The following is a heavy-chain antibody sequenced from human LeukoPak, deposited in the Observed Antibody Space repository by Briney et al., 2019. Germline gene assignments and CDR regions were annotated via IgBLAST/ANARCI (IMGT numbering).Heavy chain of an antibody. Sequence: GASVKVSCKASGYTFTGYYMHWVRQAPGQGLEWMGWMNPNSGNTGYAQKFQGRVTMTRNTSISTAYMELSSLRSEDTAVYYCASGYGGAGLFDYWGQGTLVTVSS. CDR1: GYTFTGYY. V-gene: IGHV1-8*02. J-gene: IGHJ4*02. D-gene: IGHD4-23*01. CDR3: ASGYGGAGLFDY. CDR2: MNPNSGNT.